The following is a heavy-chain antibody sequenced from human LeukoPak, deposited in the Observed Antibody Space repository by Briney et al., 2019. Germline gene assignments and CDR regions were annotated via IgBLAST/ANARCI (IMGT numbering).Heavy chain of an antibody. V-gene: IGHV4-34*01. CDR2: INHSGST. J-gene: IGHJ5*02. D-gene: IGHD5-18*01. Sequence: PSETLSLTCAVYGGSFSGYYWSWIRQPPGKGLEWIGEINHSGSTNYNPSLKSRVTISVDTSKNQFSLKLSSVTAADTAVYYCARGLQLAGWFDPWGQGTLVTVSS. CDR3: ARGLQLAGWFDP. CDR1: GGSFSGYY.